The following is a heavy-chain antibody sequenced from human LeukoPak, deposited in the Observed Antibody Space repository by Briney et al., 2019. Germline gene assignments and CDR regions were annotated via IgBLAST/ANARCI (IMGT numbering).Heavy chain of an antibody. CDR1: GGSISSGDYY. CDR2: IYYSGST. Sequence: SETLSLTCTVSGGSISSGDYYWRWIRQPPGKGLEWIGYIYYSGSTYYNPSLKSRITISVDTSKNQFSLKLSSVTAADTAVYYCARKDDYGDYVYAFDIWGQGTMVTVSS. V-gene: IGHV4-30-4*01. D-gene: IGHD4-17*01. J-gene: IGHJ3*02. CDR3: ARKDDYGDYVYAFDI.